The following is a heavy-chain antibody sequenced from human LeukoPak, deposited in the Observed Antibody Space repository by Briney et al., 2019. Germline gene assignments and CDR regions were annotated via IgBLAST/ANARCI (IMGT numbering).Heavy chain of an antibody. J-gene: IGHJ4*02. CDR1: GFSFSSYS. Sequence: PGGSLRLSCAASGFSFSSYSMNWVRQAPGKGLEWVSYISSSGGSKHYSDSVKGRFTSSRDNAKNSLFLQMNTLRDDDTAVYYCAREAGTGYSPFFSYWGQGTLVAVSS. V-gene: IGHV3-48*02. D-gene: IGHD3-9*01. CDR3: AREAGTGYSPFFSY. CDR2: ISSSGGSK.